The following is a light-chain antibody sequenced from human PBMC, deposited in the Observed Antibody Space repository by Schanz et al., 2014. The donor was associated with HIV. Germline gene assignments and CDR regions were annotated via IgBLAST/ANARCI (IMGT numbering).Light chain of an antibody. CDR3: ATWDDNLPGWV. V-gene: IGLV2-14*01. CDR1: SSDVGHYDY. CDR2: EVT. J-gene: IGLJ3*02. Sequence: QSVLTQPASVSGSLGQSITISCTGTSSDVGHYDYVSWYQQHPGKAPKLMIYEVTKRPSGVPDRFSDSKSGTSASLAISGLQPEDEADYYCATWDDNLPGWVFGGGTKVTVL.